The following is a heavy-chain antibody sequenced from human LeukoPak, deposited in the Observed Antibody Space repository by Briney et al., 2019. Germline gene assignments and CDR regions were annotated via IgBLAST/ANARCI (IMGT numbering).Heavy chain of an antibody. V-gene: IGHV5-51*01. Sequence: GESLQISCQGSGSTFTSYWIGCVRQVPGKGLEWMGIIYPGDSDTRYSPSFQRQVTISANKSISTAYLQWSSLKASDTAMYYCARHQGATPGTFDYWGQGTLVTVSS. CDR3: ARHQGATPGTFDY. CDR2: IYPGDSDT. J-gene: IGHJ4*02. CDR1: GSTFTSYW. D-gene: IGHD1-26*01.